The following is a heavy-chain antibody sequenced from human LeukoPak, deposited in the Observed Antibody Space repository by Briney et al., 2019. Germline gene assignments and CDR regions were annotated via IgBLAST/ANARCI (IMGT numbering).Heavy chain of an antibody. D-gene: IGHD2-15*01. Sequence: GGSLRLSCAASGFTFSSYSMNWVRQAPGKGLEWVSSISSSSSYIYYADSVKGRFTISRDNAKNSLYLQMNSLRAEDTAVYYWAGDWSGGSCYSEWFDPWGQGTLVTVSS. CDR2: ISSSSSYI. V-gene: IGHV3-21*01. J-gene: IGHJ5*02. CDR3: AGDWSGGSCYSEWFDP. CDR1: GFTFSSYS.